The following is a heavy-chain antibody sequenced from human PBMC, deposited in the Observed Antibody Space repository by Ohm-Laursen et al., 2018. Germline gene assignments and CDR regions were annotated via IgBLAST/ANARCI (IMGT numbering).Heavy chain of an antibody. CDR3: ARGSRTNFFYYYGMDV. CDR2: ISSSGSTI. D-gene: IGHD2-2*01. J-gene: IGHJ6*02. Sequence: SLRLSCTASGFTFSDYYMSWIRQAPGKGLEWVSYISSSGSTIYYADSVKGRFTISRDNAKNSLYLQMKSLRAEDTAVYYCARGSRTNFFYYYGMDVWGQGTTVTVSS. V-gene: IGHV3-11*01. CDR1: GFTFSDYY.